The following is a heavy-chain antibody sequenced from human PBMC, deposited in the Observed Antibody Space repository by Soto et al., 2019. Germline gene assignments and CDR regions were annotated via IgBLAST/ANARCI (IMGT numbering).Heavy chain of an antibody. J-gene: IGHJ5*02. V-gene: IGHV3-23*01. CDR3: AKDPSASWGRFWFDP. CDR1: GFTFSSYA. CDR2: ISGSGGST. D-gene: IGHD1-26*01. Sequence: PVGSLRLSCAASGFTFSSYAMSWVRQAPGKGLEWVSAISGSGGSTYYADSVKGRFTISRDNSKNTLYLQMNSLRAEDTAVYYCAKDPSASWGRFWFDPWGQGTLVTVSS.